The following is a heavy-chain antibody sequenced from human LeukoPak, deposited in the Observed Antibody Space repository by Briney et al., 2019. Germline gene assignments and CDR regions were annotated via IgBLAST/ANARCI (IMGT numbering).Heavy chain of an antibody. CDR3: VRLRWELLAPYFAY. Sequence: SETLSLTCSVSTDSTNTYYWSWIRQSPGKGLEWIGHIYHSGSTDYNPSFKSRVTISIDMSKKEFSLKLTSVTVADTAMYYCVRLRWELLAPYFAYWGQGAFVIVSS. V-gene: IGHV4-59*01. D-gene: IGHD2-15*01. CDR2: IYHSGST. J-gene: IGHJ4*02. CDR1: TDSTNTYY.